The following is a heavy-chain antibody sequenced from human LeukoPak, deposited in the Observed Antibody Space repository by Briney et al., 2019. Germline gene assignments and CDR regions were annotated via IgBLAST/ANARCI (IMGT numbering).Heavy chain of an antibody. CDR1: GYTFTSYD. CDR2: MNPNSGNT. Sequence: ASVKVSCKASGYTFTSYDINWVRQATGQGLEWMGWMNPNSGNTGYAQKFQGRVTKTRNTSISTAYMELSSLRSEDTAVYYCARGREIYCSSNSCYSDYYYYGMDVWGQGTTVTVSS. V-gene: IGHV1-8*01. CDR3: ARGREIYCSSNSCYSDYYYYGMDV. J-gene: IGHJ6*02. D-gene: IGHD2-2*01.